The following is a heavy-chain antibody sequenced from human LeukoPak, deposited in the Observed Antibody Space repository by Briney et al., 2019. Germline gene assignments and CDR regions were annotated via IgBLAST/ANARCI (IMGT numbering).Heavy chain of an antibody. CDR3: AKGRTYDRSPTEDY. D-gene: IGHD3-3*01. V-gene: IGHV3-74*01. CDR2: IKSDGTSA. Sequence: GGSLRLSCTASGFTFSNYWMHWVRQVPGKGLVWVSRIKSDGTSATYADSVKGRFTISRDNAKNTLFLQMNSLRAEDTAVYYCAKGRTYDRSPTEDYWGQGTLVTVSS. J-gene: IGHJ4*02. CDR1: GFTFSNYW.